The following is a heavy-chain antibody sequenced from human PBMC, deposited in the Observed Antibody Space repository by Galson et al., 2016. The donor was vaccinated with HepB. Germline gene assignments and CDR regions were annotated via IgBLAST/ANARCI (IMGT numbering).Heavy chain of an antibody. CDR1: GGTFSNNA. CDR3: ARGTQLRWTQDYSSYGMDV. J-gene: IGHJ6*02. D-gene: IGHD4-23*01. CDR2: IIPIFGTA. Sequence: SVKVSCKASGGTFSNNAFSWVRQAPGLGLEWMGGIIPIFGTADYAQKFKGRVTITADESTNTAYMEVSSLRFEDTAIYYCARGTQLRWTQDYSSYGMDVWGPGTTVTVSS. V-gene: IGHV1-69*13.